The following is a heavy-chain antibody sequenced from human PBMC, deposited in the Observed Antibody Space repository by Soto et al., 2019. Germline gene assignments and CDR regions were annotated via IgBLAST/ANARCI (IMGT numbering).Heavy chain of an antibody. D-gene: IGHD3-3*01. Sequence: QGQLVQSGAETKKPGASVRISCKASDYAFTSYGISWVRQAPGQGLEWMGWINPNNGNTNYAQNSQGRVTMTADTSTSKAYMELRSLRSDDSAIYYCAREGSIFGVVIISRWFDPWGQGTRVTVSS. J-gene: IGHJ5*02. CDR2: INPNNGNT. CDR1: DYAFTSYG. V-gene: IGHV1-18*01. CDR3: AREGSIFGVVIISRWFDP.